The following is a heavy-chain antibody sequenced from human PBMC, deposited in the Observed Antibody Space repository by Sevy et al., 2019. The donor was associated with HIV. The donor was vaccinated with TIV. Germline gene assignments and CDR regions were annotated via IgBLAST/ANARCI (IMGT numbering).Heavy chain of an antibody. CDR3: ARDHNFVLDY. J-gene: IGHJ4*02. D-gene: IGHD1-20*01. Sequence: SQTLSLTCAISGDTVSSDSAAWNWIRKSPAKGLKWLGRKYYRSTWHKDYATSLNSRMTINPDTSKNQFSLQLNSVTPEDTAVYYCARDHNFVLDYWGQGVLVTVSS. V-gene: IGHV6-1*01. CDR1: GDTVSSDSAA. CDR2: KYYRSTWHK.